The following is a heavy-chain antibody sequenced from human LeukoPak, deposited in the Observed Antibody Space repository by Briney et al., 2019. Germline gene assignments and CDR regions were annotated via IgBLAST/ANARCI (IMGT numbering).Heavy chain of an antibody. D-gene: IGHD3-10*01. CDR1: GFTFSDYY. Sequence: GGSLRLSCAASGFTFSDYYMSWIHQAPGKGLEWVSYISSSGSTIYYADSVKGRFTISRDNAKNSLYLQMNSLRAEDTAVYYCARAGKTGAAAFDIWGQGTMVTVSS. V-gene: IGHV3-11*04. CDR3: ARAGKTGAAAFDI. CDR2: ISSSGSTI. J-gene: IGHJ3*02.